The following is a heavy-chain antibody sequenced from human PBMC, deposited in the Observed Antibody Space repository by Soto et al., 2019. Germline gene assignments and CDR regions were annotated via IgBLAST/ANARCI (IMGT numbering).Heavy chain of an antibody. J-gene: IGHJ6*02. CDR3: ARDNFGQQPPGGGMDV. V-gene: IGHV3-33*01. CDR2: IWYDGSNK. Sequence: QVQLVESGGGVVQPGRSLRLSCAASGFTFSSYGMHWVRQAPGKGLEWVAVIWYDGSNKYYADSVKGRFTISRDNSKNTRYRQMNSLRAEDTAVYYWARDNFGQQPPGGGMDVWGQGTTVTVSS. D-gene: IGHD6-13*01. CDR1: GFTFSSYG.